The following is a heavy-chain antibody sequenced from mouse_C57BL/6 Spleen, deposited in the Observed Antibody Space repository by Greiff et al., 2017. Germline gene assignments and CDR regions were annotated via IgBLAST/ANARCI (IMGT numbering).Heavy chain of an antibody. CDR2: IHPNSGST. Sequence: QVHVKQPGAELVKPGASVKLSCKASGYTFTSYWMHWVKQRPGQGLEWIGMIHPNSGSTNYNEKFKSKATLTVDKSSSTAYMQLSSLTSEDAAVYYCARSEGSRYAMDYWGQGTSVTVSS. CDR3: ARSEGSRYAMDY. V-gene: IGHV1-64*01. CDR1: GYTFTSYW. J-gene: IGHJ4*01. D-gene: IGHD1-1*01.